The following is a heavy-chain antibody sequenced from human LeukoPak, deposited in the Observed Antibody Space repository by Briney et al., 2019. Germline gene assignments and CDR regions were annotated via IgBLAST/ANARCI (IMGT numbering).Heavy chain of an antibody. Sequence: PGGSLRLSCAASGFSFNTYTMNWVRQAPGKGLEWVSAINGRGDSTFYADSVKGQFTISRDDSKSTVYLQMNSLRADDTAVYYCAKERQTGDYFTSDFWGQGTLVTVSS. D-gene: IGHD4-17*01. J-gene: IGHJ4*02. CDR3: AKERQTGDYFTSDF. V-gene: IGHV3-23*01. CDR2: INGRGDST. CDR1: GFSFNTYT.